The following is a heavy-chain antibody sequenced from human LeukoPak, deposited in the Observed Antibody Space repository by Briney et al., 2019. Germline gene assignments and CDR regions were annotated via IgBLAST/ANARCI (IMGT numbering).Heavy chain of an antibody. V-gene: IGHV4-61*02. Sequence: SQTLSLTCTVSGGSISSTSYYWTWIRQPAGKGLEWIGRIYISGSTNYNPSLKSRVTISVDTSKNQFSLRLSSVTAADTAVYYCARDVGSCYGLGCWFDPWGQGTLVTVSS. J-gene: IGHJ5*02. CDR2: IYISGST. CDR3: ARDVGSCYGLGCWFDP. CDR1: GGSISSTSYY. D-gene: IGHD2-2*01.